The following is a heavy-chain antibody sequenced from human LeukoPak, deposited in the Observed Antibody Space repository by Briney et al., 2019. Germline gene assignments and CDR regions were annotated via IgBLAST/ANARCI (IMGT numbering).Heavy chain of an antibody. CDR1: GFTFDDHA. CDR3: AKDPATRDGHGAWFDP. D-gene: IGHD5-24*01. J-gene: IGHJ5*02. Sequence: GESLKISCAASGFTFDDHAMHWVRQAPGKGLEWVSVISGDGGTIYYADSVKGRFTISRDNRKNCLYLLMNSLRTEDTALYHCAKDPATRDGHGAWFDPWGQGTLVTVSS. CDR2: ISGDGGTI. V-gene: IGHV3-43*02.